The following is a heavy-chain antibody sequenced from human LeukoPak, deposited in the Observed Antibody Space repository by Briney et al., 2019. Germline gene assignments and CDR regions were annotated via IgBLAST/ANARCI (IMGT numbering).Heavy chain of an antibody. CDR1: GGTISSGSYY. V-gene: IGHV4-61*02. Sequence: PSQTLSLTCTASGGTISSGSYYWSCIPQPAGKGLEWIGRIYTSGSTNYNPSLNRRVTISVDTTKNQFCLKLSSVTAADTAVDYCARWYYDFWSGLTYFDYWGQGTLVTVTS. CDR3: ARWYYDFWSGLTYFDY. D-gene: IGHD3-3*01. CDR2: IYTSGST. J-gene: IGHJ4*02.